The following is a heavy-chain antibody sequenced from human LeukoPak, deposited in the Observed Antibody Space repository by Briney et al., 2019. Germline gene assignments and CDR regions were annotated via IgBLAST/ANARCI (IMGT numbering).Heavy chain of an antibody. Sequence: GGSLRLSCAASGFTFSTYWMHWVRQAPGKGLVWVARIRPEGTTTAYADSVKGRFTISRDNAKNTLFLQMNSLSAEDTAVCYCARDLDWILFDYWGQGTLVTVSS. CDR3: ARDLDWILFDY. D-gene: IGHD3-9*01. V-gene: IGHV3-74*03. J-gene: IGHJ4*02. CDR2: IRPEGTTT. CDR1: GFTFSTYW.